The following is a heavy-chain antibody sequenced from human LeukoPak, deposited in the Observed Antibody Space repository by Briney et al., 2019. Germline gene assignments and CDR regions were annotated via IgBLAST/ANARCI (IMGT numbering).Heavy chain of an antibody. CDR2: ITPIFGTA. Sequence: SVKVSCKASGGTFSSYAISWVRQAPGQGLEWMGGITPIFGTANYAQKFQGRVTITADESTSTAYMELSSLRSEDTAVYYCARDCCGYCSSTSCRDYWGQGTLVTVSS. CDR1: GGTFSSYA. V-gene: IGHV1-69*13. D-gene: IGHD2-2*03. J-gene: IGHJ4*02. CDR3: ARDCCGYCSSTSCRDY.